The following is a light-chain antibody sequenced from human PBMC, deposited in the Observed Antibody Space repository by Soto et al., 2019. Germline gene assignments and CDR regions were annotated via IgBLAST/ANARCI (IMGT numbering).Light chain of an antibody. Sequence: EIVLTQSPATLSLSPGESATISCRASQSFSASLVWYQQKSAQHPMLLIYDASNRATGIQDRFRGSGSGTDFTLTISSLEPEDFAVYYCQQRSTWPYTFGPGTKVDI. CDR3: QQRSTWPYT. V-gene: IGKV3-11*01. CDR2: DAS. J-gene: IGKJ3*01. CDR1: QSFSAS.